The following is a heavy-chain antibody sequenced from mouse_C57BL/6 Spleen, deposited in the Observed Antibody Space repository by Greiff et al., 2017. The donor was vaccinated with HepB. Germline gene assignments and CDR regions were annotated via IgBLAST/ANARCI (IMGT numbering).Heavy chain of an antibody. CDR2: INPNNGGT. J-gene: IGHJ3*01. V-gene: IGHV1-26*01. Sequence: EVQLQQSGPELVKPGASVKISCKASGYTFTDYYMNWVKQSHGKSLEWIGDINPNNGGTSYNQKFKGKATLTVDKSSSTAYMELRSLTSEDSAVYYCAISTMKAWFAYWGQGTLVTVSA. CDR3: AISTMKAWFAY. CDR1: GYTFTDYY. D-gene: IGHD2-4*01.